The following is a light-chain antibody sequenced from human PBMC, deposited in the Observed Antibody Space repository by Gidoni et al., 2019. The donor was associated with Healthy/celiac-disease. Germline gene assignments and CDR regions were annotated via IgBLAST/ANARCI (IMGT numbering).Light chain of an antibody. CDR1: QSISSW. J-gene: IGKJ3*01. V-gene: IGKV1-5*03. CDR2: KAS. Sequence: DIQMTPSPSTLSASVGDRVTITCRASQSISSWLAWYQQKPGKAPKLLIYKASSLASGVPSRFSGSGSGTEFTLTISSLQPDDFATYYCQQYNGYSFTFGPGTKVDI. CDR3: QQYNGYSFT.